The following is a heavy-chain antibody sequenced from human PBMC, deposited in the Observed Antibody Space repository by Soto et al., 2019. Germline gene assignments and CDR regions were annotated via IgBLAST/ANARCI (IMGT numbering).Heavy chain of an antibody. V-gene: IGHV5-10-1*01. CDR1: GDSFTNFW. CDR3: ASSNYYASGAYYYYYGMDV. Sequence: GESLKISCKGSGDSFTNFWISWVRQMPGKGLEWMGRTDLSDSYTNYSPSFQGHVTISADKSISTAYLQWSSLKASDTAMYYCASSNYYASGAYYYYYGMDVWGQGTTVTFSS. CDR2: TDLSDSYT. J-gene: IGHJ6*02. D-gene: IGHD3-10*01.